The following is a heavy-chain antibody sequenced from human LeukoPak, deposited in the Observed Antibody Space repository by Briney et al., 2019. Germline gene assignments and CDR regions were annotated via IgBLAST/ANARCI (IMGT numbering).Heavy chain of an antibody. CDR2: ISSSSSTI. Sequence: GGSLRLSCAASGFTFSSYSMNWVRQAPGKGLEWVSYISSSSSTIYYADSVKGRFTISRDNAKNSLYLQMNSLRAEDTAVYYCAREGGSSWLYYYYYMDVWGKGTTVTVSS. CDR1: GFTFSSYS. D-gene: IGHD6-13*01. CDR3: AREGGSSWLYYYYYMDV. J-gene: IGHJ6*03. V-gene: IGHV3-48*01.